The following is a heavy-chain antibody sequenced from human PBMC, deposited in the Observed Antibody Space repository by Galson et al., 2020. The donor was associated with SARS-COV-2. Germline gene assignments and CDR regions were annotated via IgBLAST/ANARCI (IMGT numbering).Heavy chain of an antibody. J-gene: IGHJ6*02. D-gene: IGHD3-3*01. CDR1: GYTLTELS. CDR2: FDPEDGET. Sequence: ASVKVSCKVSGYTLTELSMHWVRQAPGKGLEWMGGFDPEDGETIYAQKFQGRVTMTEDTSTDIAYMELSSLRSEETAVYYCATAFTIFGVVSAANYYYGMDVWGQGTTVTVSS. CDR3: ATAFTIFGVVSAANYYYGMDV. V-gene: IGHV1-24*01.